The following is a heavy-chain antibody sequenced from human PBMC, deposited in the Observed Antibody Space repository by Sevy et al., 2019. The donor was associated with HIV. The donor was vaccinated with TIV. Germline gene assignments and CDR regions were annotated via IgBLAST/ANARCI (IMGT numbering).Heavy chain of an antibody. CDR2: IKSKTDGGTP. CDR1: GFTFSNAW. CDR3: INNRGFCINGACGEYFDY. J-gene: IGHJ4*02. D-gene: IGHD2-8*01. Sequence: GGSLRLSCAASGFTFSNAWMSWVRQAPGKGLEWVGRIKSKTDGGTPEYAAPVKGRFTISRDDSKNRLYLQMNSLKIEDTAVYYCINNRGFCINGACGEYFDYWGQGTLVTVSS. V-gene: IGHV3-15*01.